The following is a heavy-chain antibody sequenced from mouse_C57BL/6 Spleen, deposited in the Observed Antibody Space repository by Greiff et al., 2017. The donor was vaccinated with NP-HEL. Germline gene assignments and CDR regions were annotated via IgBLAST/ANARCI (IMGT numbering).Heavy chain of an antibody. CDR3: ARSWDSAMDY. CDR2: IDPSDSYT. Sequence: QVQLQQPGAELVMPGASVKLSCKASGYTFTSYWMHWVKQRPGQGLEWIGEIDPSDSYTNYNQKFKGKSTLTVDKSSSTAYMQLSSLTSEDSAVDYCARSWDSAMDYWGQGTSVTVSS. V-gene: IGHV1-69*01. D-gene: IGHD3-3*01. J-gene: IGHJ4*01. CDR1: GYTFTSYW.